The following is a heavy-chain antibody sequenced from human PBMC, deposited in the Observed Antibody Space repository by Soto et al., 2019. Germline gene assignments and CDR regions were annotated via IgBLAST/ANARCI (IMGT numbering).Heavy chain of an antibody. CDR2: MFYSGSST. J-gene: IGHJ4*02. CDR1: GGSISNSY. V-gene: IGHV4-59*12. CDR3: AHYYYDSSGYSDHCDY. D-gene: IGHD3-22*01. Sequence: SETLSLTCSVAGGSISNSYWSWIRQAPGKGLEWIGYMFYSGSSTNYNPSLKSRVTISVDTSKNQFSLKLSSVTAADTAVYYCAHYYYDSSGYSDHCDYWGQGTLVTVS.